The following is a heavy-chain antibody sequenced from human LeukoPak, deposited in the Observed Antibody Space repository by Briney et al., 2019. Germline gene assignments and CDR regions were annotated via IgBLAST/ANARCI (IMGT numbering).Heavy chain of an antibody. D-gene: IGHD6-19*01. CDR2: IYYSTNT. Sequence: SETLSLTCSVSGDSTNSGNYYWSWIRQPPGKGLEWIGNIYYSTNTYYNPSLLGRVSISIDTSRNQFSLRVSSVTAADTAVYYCARGDVTATSSGWYQFDYWGQGTLVTVSS. CDR3: ARGDVTATSSGWYQFDY. V-gene: IGHV4-39*01. J-gene: IGHJ4*02. CDR1: GDSTNSGNYY.